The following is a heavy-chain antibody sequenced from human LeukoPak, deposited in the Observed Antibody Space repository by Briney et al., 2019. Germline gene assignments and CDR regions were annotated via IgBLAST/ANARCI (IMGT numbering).Heavy chain of an antibody. CDR2: IYSSGNT. J-gene: IGHJ4*02. CDR1: GLTVSSNY. Sequence: PGGSLRLSCAASGLTVSSNYLNWVRQAPGKGLEWVSIIYSSGNTYYADSVKGRFIISRDNSKNTLYPQMTSLRLEDTAVYYCARERRYCSGVNCYSGLDYWGQGTRVTVSS. D-gene: IGHD2-15*01. CDR3: ARERRYCSGVNCYSGLDY. V-gene: IGHV3-53*01.